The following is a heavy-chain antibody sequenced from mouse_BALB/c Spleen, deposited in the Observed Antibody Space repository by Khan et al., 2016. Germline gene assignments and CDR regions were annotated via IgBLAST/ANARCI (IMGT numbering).Heavy chain of an antibody. Sequence: QVQLQQSGAELMKPGASVKISCKATGYTFSSYWIEWVKQSPGHGLEWIGEILPGSDSTNYDEKFKGKATFTADTSSNTAYMQLSSLTSEDSAVYYCTRSRRYFAYWGQGTTRTVSS. CDR1: GYTFSSYW. J-gene: IGHJ2*01. V-gene: IGHV1-9*01. CDR2: ILPGSDST. CDR3: TRSRRYFAY.